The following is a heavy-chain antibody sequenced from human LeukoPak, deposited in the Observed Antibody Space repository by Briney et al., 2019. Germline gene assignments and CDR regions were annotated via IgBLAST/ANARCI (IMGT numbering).Heavy chain of an antibody. D-gene: IGHD3-10*01. CDR1: GFTFGAFG. V-gene: IGHV1-18*01. CDR3: GRGKDSYYYGVEV. CDR2: ISGYIAAA. J-gene: IGHJ6*01. Sequence: ASVSVSCKASGFTFGAFGISWVRQAPGQGLEWVGCISGYIAAANYAQKFQDRVTMTTDRSTNTAYLELVSLRPNDTAVYYCGRGKDSYYYGVEVCGQGATVTVSS.